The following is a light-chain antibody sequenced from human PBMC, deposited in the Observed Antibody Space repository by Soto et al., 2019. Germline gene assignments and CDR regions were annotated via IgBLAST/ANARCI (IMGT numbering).Light chain of an antibody. CDR1: QGISSY. CDR3: QQLNGYPLT. Sequence: DLQLTQSPSFLSASVGDRVTITCRASQGISSYLAWYQQKPGKAPNLLIYTASTLQRGVPSRFSGSGSGTEFTLTIRSLQSEDFATYYCQQLNGYPLTFGGGTKVEIK. J-gene: IGKJ4*01. CDR2: TAS. V-gene: IGKV1-9*01.